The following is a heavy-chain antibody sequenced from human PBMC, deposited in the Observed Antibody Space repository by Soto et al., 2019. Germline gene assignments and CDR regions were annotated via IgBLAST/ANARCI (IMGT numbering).Heavy chain of an antibody. D-gene: IGHD5-12*01. CDR3: AKDAVSRDGVWLAHV. CDR1: GLSFSDYS. V-gene: IGHV3-11*05. J-gene: IGHJ4*02. Sequence: VQLVESGGGLVKPGGSLRLSCTASGLSFSDYSMTWIRQAPGKGPEWVARISRGGGDTEYADTVKGRFTISRDNSAYAVYLQMNNLRVEDSAIYYCAKDAVSRDGVWLAHVWGQGTVVTVSS. CDR2: ISRGGGDT.